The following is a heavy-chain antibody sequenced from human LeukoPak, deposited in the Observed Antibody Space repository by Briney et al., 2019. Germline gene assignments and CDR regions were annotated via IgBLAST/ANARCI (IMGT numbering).Heavy chain of an antibody. CDR1: NYSINSGHY. V-gene: IGHV4-38-2*02. CDR2: SYHTGFT. D-gene: IGHD3-10*01. J-gene: IGHJ6*02. Sequence: SETLSLTCIVSNYSINSGHYWGWIRQPPGKGLEWIGSSYHTGFTYSNPSLTSRLTMSIDASKNEFSLKLTSVTAADTAIYYCLRDKAGSFYGSGGYHFYYNGMDVWGQGTAVTVSS. CDR3: LRDKAGSFYGSGGYHFYYNGMDV.